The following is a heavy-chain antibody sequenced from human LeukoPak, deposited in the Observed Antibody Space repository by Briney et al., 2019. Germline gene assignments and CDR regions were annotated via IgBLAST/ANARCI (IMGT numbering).Heavy chain of an antibody. D-gene: IGHD2-8*01. V-gene: IGHV3-23*01. J-gene: IGHJ4*02. CDR2: ISGSGGYT. Sequence: PGGSPRLSCAASGFTFSSYAMTWVRQAPGKGLEWVSTISGSGGYTYYTDSVQGRSTISRDNSKNTLYLKMNSLRAEDTAVYYCAKDGQPSTRSYLCTNGICYEDYWGQGTLVTVSS. CDR1: GFTFSSYA. CDR3: AKDGQPSTRSYLCTNGICYEDY.